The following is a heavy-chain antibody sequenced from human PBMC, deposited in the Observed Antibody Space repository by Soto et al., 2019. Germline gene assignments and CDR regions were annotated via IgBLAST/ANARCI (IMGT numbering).Heavy chain of an antibody. D-gene: IGHD2-21*02. J-gene: IGHJ6*02. Sequence: PGESLKISCTASGFTFGDYAMSWVRQAPGKGLEWVGFIRSKAYGGTTEYAASVKGRFTISRDDSKSIAYLQMNSLKTEDTAVYYCTREGGNSWDYYYGMDVWGQGTTVTVYS. CDR2: IRSKAYGGTT. V-gene: IGHV3-49*04. CDR3: TREGGNSWDYYYGMDV. CDR1: GFTFGDYA.